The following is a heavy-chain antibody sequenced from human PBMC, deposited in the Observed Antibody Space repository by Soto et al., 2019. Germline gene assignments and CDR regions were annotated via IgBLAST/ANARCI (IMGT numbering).Heavy chain of an antibody. CDR2: ISGSGGST. CDR1: GFTFSSYA. V-gene: IGHV3-23*01. CDR3: GGDVRYVGNYYYYGMDV. Sequence: PGGSLRLSCAASGFTFSSYAMSWVRQAPGKGLEWVSAISGSGGSTYYADSVKGRFTISRDNSKNTLYLQMNSLRAEDTAVYYCGGDVRYVGNYYYYGMDVWSRGTTVTVSS. J-gene: IGHJ6*02. D-gene: IGHD1-26*01.